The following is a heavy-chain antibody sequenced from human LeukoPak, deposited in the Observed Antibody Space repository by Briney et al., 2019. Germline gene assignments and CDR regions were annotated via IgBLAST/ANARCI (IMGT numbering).Heavy chain of an antibody. V-gene: IGHV4-59*12. CDR2: IYYSGST. D-gene: IGHD3-22*01. CDR3: ARGVFYYDTSGRGYYFDY. J-gene: IGHJ4*02. Sequence: SETLSLTCTVSGGSFRSYYWTWIRQPPGKGLEWIAYIYYSGSTNYNPSLKSRVTMSVDTSKNQFSLKLSSVTAADTAVYYCARGVFYYDTSGRGYYFDYWGQGTLVTVSS. CDR1: GGSFRSYY.